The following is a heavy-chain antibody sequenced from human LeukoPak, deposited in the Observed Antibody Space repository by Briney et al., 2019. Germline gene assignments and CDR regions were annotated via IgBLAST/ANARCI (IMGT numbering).Heavy chain of an antibody. J-gene: IGHJ4*02. Sequence: AGPTLVKPTQTHTLSFPFAGFALSTSGGGVGWIRQPSGKTLDRLAPINWDDDKRYTPSLKSRLTITQDTSKNQVVLTMTNMDPVDTATYCCAHSRCSGYDSVDCWGQGTLVTVSS. CDR2: INWDDDK. CDR1: GFALSTSGGG. D-gene: IGHD5-12*01. V-gene: IGHV2-5*02. CDR3: AHSRCSGYDSVDC.